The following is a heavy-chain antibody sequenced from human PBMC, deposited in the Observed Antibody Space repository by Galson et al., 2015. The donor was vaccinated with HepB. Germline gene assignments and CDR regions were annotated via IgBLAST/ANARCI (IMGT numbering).Heavy chain of an antibody. V-gene: IGHV3-30*18. CDR3: AKDPRFLEWLSQGYYYYYMDV. CDR1: GFTFSSYG. D-gene: IGHD3-3*01. CDR2: ISYDGSNK. Sequence: SLRLSCAASGFTFSSYGMHWVRQAPGKGLEWVAVISYDGSNKYYADSVKGRFTISRDNSKNTLYLQMNSLRAEDTAVYYCAKDPRFLEWLSQGYYYYYMDVWGKGTTVTVSS. J-gene: IGHJ6*03.